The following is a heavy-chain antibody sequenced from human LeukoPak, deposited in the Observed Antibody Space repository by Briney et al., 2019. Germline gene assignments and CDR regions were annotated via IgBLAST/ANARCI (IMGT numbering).Heavy chain of an antibody. J-gene: IGHJ4*02. Sequence: GGSLRLSCAASGFTFSSYWMHWVRQAPGKGLVWVSRINSDGSSTSYADSVKGRFTISRDNAKNTLYLQMNSLRAEDTAVYYCARAWYSSSWYIDYWGQGILVTVSS. D-gene: IGHD6-13*01. CDR3: ARAWYSSSWYIDY. CDR1: GFTFSSYW. CDR2: INSDGSST. V-gene: IGHV3-74*01.